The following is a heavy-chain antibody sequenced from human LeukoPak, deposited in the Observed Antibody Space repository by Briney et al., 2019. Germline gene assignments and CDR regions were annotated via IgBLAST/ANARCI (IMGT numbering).Heavy chain of an antibody. CDR3: ARRELLYYYYYYMDV. D-gene: IGHD1-26*01. Sequence: ASVKVSCKASGYTFTSYGISWVRQAPGQGLEWMGWISAYNGNTNYAQKLQGRVTMTTDTSTSTAYMELRSLRSDDTAVYYCARRELLYYYYYYMDVWGKGTTVTVSS. CDR1: GYTFTSYG. J-gene: IGHJ6*03. V-gene: IGHV1-18*01. CDR2: ISAYNGNT.